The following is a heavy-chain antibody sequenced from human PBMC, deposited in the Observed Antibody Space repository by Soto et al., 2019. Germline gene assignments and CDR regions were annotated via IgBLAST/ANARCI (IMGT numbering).Heavy chain of an antibody. CDR1: GFTFDDYA. CDR2: ISWNSGSI. D-gene: IGHD5-12*01. J-gene: IGHJ4*02. V-gene: IGHV3-9*01. CDR3: AKDIWENIVATAFDY. Sequence: EVQLVESGGGLVQPGRSLRLSCAASGFTFDDYAMHWVRQAPGKGLEWVSGISWNSGSIGYADSVKGRFTISRDNAKNSLYLQMNSLRAEDTALYYCAKDIWENIVATAFDYWGQGTLVTVSS.